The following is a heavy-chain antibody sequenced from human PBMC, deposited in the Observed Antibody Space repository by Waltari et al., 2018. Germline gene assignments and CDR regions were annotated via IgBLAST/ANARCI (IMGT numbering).Heavy chain of an antibody. Sequence: QLQLQESGPGLVKPSETLSLTCTVSGGSISSSSYYWGWIRQPPGRGLEWIGRIYYSGSTYYNPALKSGVTISVDTSKNQFSLKLSSVTAADTAVYYCARRDKYYGSGTPRGWFDPWGQGTLVTVSS. CDR3: ARRDKYYGSGTPRGWFDP. J-gene: IGHJ5*02. D-gene: IGHD3-10*01. CDR2: IYYSGST. V-gene: IGHV4-39*01. CDR1: GGSISSSSYY.